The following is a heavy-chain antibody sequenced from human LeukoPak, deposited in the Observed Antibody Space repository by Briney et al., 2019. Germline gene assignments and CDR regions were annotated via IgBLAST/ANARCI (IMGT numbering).Heavy chain of an antibody. J-gene: IGHJ4*02. CDR3: ARTRTYDYGDYTPSY. Sequence: GGSLRLSCAASGFTFSDYYMSWIRQAPGKGLEWVSYISSSSYTNYADSVKGRFTISRDNAKNSLYLQMNSLRAEDTAVYYCARTRTYDYGDYTPSYWGQGTLVTVSS. V-gene: IGHV3-11*06. D-gene: IGHD4-17*01. CDR2: ISSSSYT. CDR1: GFTFSDYY.